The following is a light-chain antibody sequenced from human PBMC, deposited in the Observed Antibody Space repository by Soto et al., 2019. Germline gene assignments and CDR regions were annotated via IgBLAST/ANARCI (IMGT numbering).Light chain of an antibody. CDR3: QQYGSSPMT. CDR1: QSVSNNY. CDR2: VAS. J-gene: IGKJ1*01. Sequence: EIVLTQSPGTLSLSPGDRATLSCRASQSVSNNYLAWYQQRPGQAPRLLIYVASNRATGIPDRFSGSGSGTDFTLTISSLEPEDFAVYYCQQYGSSPMTFGQGTKVDIK. V-gene: IGKV3-20*01.